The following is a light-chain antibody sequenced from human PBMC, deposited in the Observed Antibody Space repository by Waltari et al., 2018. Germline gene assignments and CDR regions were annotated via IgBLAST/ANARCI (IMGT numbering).Light chain of an antibody. CDR1: QSVNSNY. Sequence: EFVLTQSPGTLSLSPGERASLSCRAGQSVNSNYLAWYQQKPGQAPRLLIYGASSSATGIPDRFSGSGSGTDFTLTISRLAPEDFAVYYCQFDGSSPYTFGQGTKLEIK. V-gene: IGKV3-20*01. CDR3: QFDGSSPYT. CDR2: GAS. J-gene: IGKJ2*01.